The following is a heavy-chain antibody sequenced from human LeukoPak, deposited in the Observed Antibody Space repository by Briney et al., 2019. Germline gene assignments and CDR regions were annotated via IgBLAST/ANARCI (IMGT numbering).Heavy chain of an antibody. CDR2: IYYSGST. J-gene: IGHJ4*02. D-gene: IGHD6-19*01. CDR3: ASLRGYSSGWYRDY. V-gene: IGHV4-61*01. Sequence: SETLSLTCTVSGGSVSSGSYYWSWIRQPPGKGLEWIGYIYYSGSTNYNPSLKSRVTKSVDTSKNQFSLKLSSVTAADTAVYYCASLRGYSSGWYRDYWGQGTLVTVSS. CDR1: GGSVSSGSYY.